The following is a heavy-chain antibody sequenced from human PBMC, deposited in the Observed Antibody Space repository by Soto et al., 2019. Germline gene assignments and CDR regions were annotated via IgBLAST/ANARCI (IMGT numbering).Heavy chain of an antibody. CDR1: LSFISSGEY. CDR3: ARYDGNPGGCYYGRDG. CDR2: IAYRGST. D-gene: IGHD1-20*01. Sequence: KPPERPSLPCAESLSFISSGEYSRSILQPPGYGLHWIGSIAYRGSTRYNPSLNSRCTISVDTSKNQFSLKLSSVTAADTAANYCARYDGNPGGCYYGRDGGGQGTTVSVS. J-gene: IGHJ6*02. V-gene: IGHV4-38-2*01.